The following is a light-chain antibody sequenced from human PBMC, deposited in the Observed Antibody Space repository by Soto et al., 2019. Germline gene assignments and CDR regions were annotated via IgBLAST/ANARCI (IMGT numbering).Light chain of an antibody. V-gene: IGKV1-39*01. Sequence: DIQITQSPSSMSASVGDSVTLTCRASHDIGTFLNWYQQRPGEAPKLLIFAASNLKSGVPFRFGGSGSGTEFTLTISSLQPEDFATYYCQKNFSSPSITFGQGTRLEIK. J-gene: IGKJ5*01. CDR1: HDIGTF. CDR3: QKNFSSPSIT. CDR2: AAS.